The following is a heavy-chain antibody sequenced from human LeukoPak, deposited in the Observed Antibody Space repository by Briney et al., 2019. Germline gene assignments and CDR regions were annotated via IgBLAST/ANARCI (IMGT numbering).Heavy chain of an antibody. D-gene: IGHD6-19*01. J-gene: IGHJ4*02. CDR2: ISSSGSMI. CDR3: ARGSGQWLGTVVDY. Sequence: GGSLRLSCAASGFTFSSFEMNWVRQAPGKGLEWVSYISSSGSMIYYADSVKGRFTISRDNAKHSLSLHMNSLRAEDTAVYYCARGSGQWLGTVVDYWGQGTLVTVSS. CDR1: GFTFSSFE. V-gene: IGHV3-48*03.